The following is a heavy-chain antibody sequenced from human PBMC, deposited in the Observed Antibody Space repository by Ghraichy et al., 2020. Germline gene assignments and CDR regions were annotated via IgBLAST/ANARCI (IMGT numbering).Heavy chain of an antibody. Sequence: SQTLSLTCTVDGASISRNYWSWIRQAAGKGLEWIGRLYASGMPNYNPSLKSRVTMSIDTSKNQFSLKLSSVTAADTAVYYCARSDFWTGYFGYWGQGTLVTVSS. D-gene: IGHD3/OR15-3a*01. CDR3: ARSDFWTGYFGY. CDR1: GASISRNY. CDR2: LYASGMP. J-gene: IGHJ4*02. V-gene: IGHV4-4*07.